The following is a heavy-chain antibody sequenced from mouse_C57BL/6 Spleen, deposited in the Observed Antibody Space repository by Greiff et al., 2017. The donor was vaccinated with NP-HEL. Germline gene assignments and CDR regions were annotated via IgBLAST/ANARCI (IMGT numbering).Heavy chain of an antibody. CDR2: INPSNGGT. CDR1: GYTFTSYW. J-gene: IGHJ2*01. D-gene: IGHD1-1*01. V-gene: IGHV1-53*01. CDR3: AREDYYGRGTFFDY. Sequence: VQLQQPGTELVKPGASVKLSCKASGYTFTSYWMHWVKQRPGQGLEWIGNINPSNGGTNYNEKFKSKATLTVDKSSSTAYMQLSSLTSEDSAVYDCAREDYYGRGTFFDYWGQGNTLTVSS.